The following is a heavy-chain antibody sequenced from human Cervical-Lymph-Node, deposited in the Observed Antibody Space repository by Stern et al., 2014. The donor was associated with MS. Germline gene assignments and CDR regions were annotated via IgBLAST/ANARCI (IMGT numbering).Heavy chain of an antibody. CDR2: IIPMFGRA. V-gene: IGHV1-69*01. J-gene: IGHJ6*02. D-gene: IGHD3-3*01. Sequence: QVQLVQSGAEVKKPGSSVKVSCKASGGTFRDHAISWVRQAPGQGLEWMGGIIPMFGRATYAQIFQGRVTITADESTSTAYMELSSLRSDDTAVYYCASGLQVVPIVVFGVMSHHFGMDVWGQGTTVTVSS. CDR3: ASGLQVVPIVVFGVMSHHFGMDV. CDR1: GGTFRDHA.